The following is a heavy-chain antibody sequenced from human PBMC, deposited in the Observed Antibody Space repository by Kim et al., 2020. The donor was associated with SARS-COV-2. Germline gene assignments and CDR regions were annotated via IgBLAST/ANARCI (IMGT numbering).Heavy chain of an antibody. J-gene: IGHJ4*02. V-gene: IGHV3-23*01. CDR2: GSGVST. Sequence: GSGVSTYDANPVQGLFTISSDNSENALYRQMNSLRAEDTAVYYCAHRLDYWGQGTLVTVSS. CDR3: AHRLDY.